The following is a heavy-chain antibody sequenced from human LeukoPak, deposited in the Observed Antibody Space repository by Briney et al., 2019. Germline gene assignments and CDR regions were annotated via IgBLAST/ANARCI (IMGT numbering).Heavy chain of an antibody. V-gene: IGHV3-23*01. CDR2: ISGSGGST. Sequence: GGSLRLPCAASGFTFSNYGMSWVRQAPGKGLEWVSTISGSGGSTYYADSVKGRFTISRDNSKNTLYLQMSSLRTEDTAVYYCAKESPECSGGACYPYWGQGTLVTVSS. J-gene: IGHJ4*02. D-gene: IGHD2-15*01. CDR1: GFTFSNYG. CDR3: AKESPECSGGACYPY.